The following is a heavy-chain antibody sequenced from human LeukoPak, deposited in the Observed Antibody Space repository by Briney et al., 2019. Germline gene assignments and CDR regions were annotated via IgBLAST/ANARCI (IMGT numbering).Heavy chain of an antibody. D-gene: IGHD6-13*01. J-gene: IGHJ4*02. CDR3: ATGVHGITAAGDYYFDY. CDR2: MYTSGST. CDR1: GGSISSYY. V-gene: IGHV4-4*07. Sequence: PSETLSLTCTVSGGSISSYYWSWIRQPAGKGLEWIGRMYTSGSTNYNPSLKTRVTMSVDTSNNQFSLKLSSVTAADTAVYYCATGVHGITAAGDYYFDYWGQGTLVTVSS.